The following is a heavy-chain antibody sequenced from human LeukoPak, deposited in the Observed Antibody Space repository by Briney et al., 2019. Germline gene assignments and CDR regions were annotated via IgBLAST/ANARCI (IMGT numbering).Heavy chain of an antibody. J-gene: IGHJ4*02. CDR1: GYTFTSYD. CDR2: MNPNSGNT. D-gene: IGHD6-13*01. V-gene: IGHV1-8*01. Sequence: GASVKVSCKASGYTFTSYDINWVRQATGQGLEWMGWMNPNSGNTGYAQKFQGRVTMTRNTSISTAYMELSSLRSEDTAVYYCARGRASSLYRSSWPGYWGQGTLVTVSS. CDR3: ARGRASSLYRSSWPGY.